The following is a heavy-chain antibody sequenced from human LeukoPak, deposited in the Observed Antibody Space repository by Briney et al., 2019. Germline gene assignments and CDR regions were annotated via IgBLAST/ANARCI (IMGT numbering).Heavy chain of an antibody. CDR3: ARGNSDRFPPYMDY. J-gene: IGHJ4*02. Sequence: SETLSLTCTVSGGSISRSSYYWGWIRQPPGKGLEWIGSIYYSGSTYYNPSLKSRVTISVDTSKNQISLRLSSVTAADTAIYYCARGNSDRFPPYMDYWGQGILVIVSS. D-gene: IGHD2-21*01. V-gene: IGHV4-39*07. CDR1: GGSISRSSYY. CDR2: IYYSGST.